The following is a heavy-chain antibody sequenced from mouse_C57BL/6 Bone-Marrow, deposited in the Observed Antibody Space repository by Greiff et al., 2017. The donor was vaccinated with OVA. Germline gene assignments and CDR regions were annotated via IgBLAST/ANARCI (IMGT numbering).Heavy chain of an antibody. CDR2: IDPSDSYT. D-gene: IGHD6-1*01. CDR1: GYTFTSYW. Sequence: VQLQQPGAELLMPGASVKLSCKASGYTFTSYWMHWVKQRPGQGLEWIGEIDPSDSYTNYNQKFKGKSTLTVDKSSSTAYMQLSSLTSEDSAVYYYSRRAVRYFDDWGTGTTVTVSS. J-gene: IGHJ1*03. V-gene: IGHV1-69*01. CDR3: SRRAVRYFDD.